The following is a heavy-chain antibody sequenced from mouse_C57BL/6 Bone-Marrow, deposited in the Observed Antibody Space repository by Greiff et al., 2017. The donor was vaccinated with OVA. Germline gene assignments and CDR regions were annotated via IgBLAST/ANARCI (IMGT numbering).Heavy chain of an antibody. CDR1: GFNIKDYY. Sequence: EVQVVESGAELVKPGASVKLSCTASGFNIKDYYMHWVKQRTEQGLEWIGRIDPEDGETKYAPKFQGKATITADTSSNTAYLQLSSLTSEDTAVSYCARSNFYSNYVDAMDYWGQGTSVTVSS. V-gene: IGHV14-2*01. J-gene: IGHJ4*01. CDR3: ARSNFYSNYVDAMDY. D-gene: IGHD2-5*01. CDR2: IDPEDGET.